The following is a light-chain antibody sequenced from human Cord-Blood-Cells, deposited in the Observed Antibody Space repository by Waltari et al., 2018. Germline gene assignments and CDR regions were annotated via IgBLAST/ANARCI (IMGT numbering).Light chain of an antibody. V-gene: IGKV3-15*01. CDR3: QQYNNWPPWT. Sequence: EIVMTQSPATLSVSPGERATLSFRASQSVSSNLAWYQQKPGQAPRLLIYGASTRATGNPARFSGSGSGTEFTLTISSLQSEDFAVYYGQQYNNWPPWTFGQGTKVEIK. CDR1: QSVSSN. CDR2: GAS. J-gene: IGKJ1*01.